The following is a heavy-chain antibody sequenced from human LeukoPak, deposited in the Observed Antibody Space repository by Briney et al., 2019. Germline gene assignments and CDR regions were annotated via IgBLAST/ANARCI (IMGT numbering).Heavy chain of an antibody. V-gene: IGHV1-69*05. J-gene: IGHJ4*02. CDR2: IIPIFGTA. D-gene: IGHD5-18*01. Sequence: SVKVSCKASGYTFTSYGISWVRQAPGQGLEWMGRIIPIFGTANYAQKFQGRVTITTDESTSTAYMELSSLRSEDTAMYYCARERDTAMVLPFDYWGQGTLVTVSS. CDR3: ARERDTAMVLPFDY. CDR1: GYTFTSYG.